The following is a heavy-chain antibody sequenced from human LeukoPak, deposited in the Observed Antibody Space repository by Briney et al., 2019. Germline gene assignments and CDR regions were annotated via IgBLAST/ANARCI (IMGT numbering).Heavy chain of an antibody. V-gene: IGHV5-51*01. J-gene: IGHJ5*02. CDR2: IYPGDSDT. CDR3: ARHALSSSWYRTVNWFDP. D-gene: IGHD6-13*01. Sequence: GDSLKLSCKGSGYSFTSYWIGWVRQMPGKGLEWMGNIYPGDSDTRYNLPFQGQVTISADKSISTAYLQWSSLKASDTAMYYCARHALSSSWYRTVNWFDPWGQGTLVTVSS. CDR1: GYSFTSYW.